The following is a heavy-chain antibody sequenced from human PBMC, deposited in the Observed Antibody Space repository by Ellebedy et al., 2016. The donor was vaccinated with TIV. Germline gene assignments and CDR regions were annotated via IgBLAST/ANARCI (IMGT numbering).Heavy chain of an antibody. CDR2: ISHDGSNK. Sequence: GESLKISCAASGFMFSSYVMGWVRQAPGKGLEWVAGISHDGSNKYYVDSVRGRFTVSRDNSKNTLFLEMNSLRAEDTAVYYCTRLDSSGRTTSDYWGQGTLVTVSS. CDR3: TRLDSSGRTTSDY. V-gene: IGHV3-30*07. CDR1: GFMFSSYV. D-gene: IGHD6-19*01. J-gene: IGHJ4*02.